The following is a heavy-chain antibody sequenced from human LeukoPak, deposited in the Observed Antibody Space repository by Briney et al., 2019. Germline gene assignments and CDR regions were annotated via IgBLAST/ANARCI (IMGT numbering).Heavy chain of an antibody. Sequence: GASVKVSCKVSGYTLTELSMHWVRQAPGKGLEWMGGFDPEDGETIYAQKFQGRVTMTEDTSTDTAYMELSSLRSEDTAVYYCATVIAYFYDSSGYSDAFDIWGQGTMVTVSS. D-gene: IGHD3-22*01. V-gene: IGHV1-24*01. CDR3: ATVIAYFYDSSGYSDAFDI. CDR1: GYTLTELS. CDR2: FDPEDGET. J-gene: IGHJ3*02.